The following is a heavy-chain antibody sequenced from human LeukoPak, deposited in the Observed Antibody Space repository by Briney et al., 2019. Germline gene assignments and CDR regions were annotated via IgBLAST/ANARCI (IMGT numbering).Heavy chain of an antibody. Sequence: PGGTLRLSCAASGFTFSSYGMHWVLQAPVKGLEWVAFIQYNGASKYYADSVKGRFTISRDNSKNTLYLQMNSLGAEDTAVYYCAPRGIAVAGPFDHWGQGTLVTVSS. J-gene: IGHJ4*02. CDR1: GFTFSSYG. V-gene: IGHV3-30*02. CDR2: IQYNGASK. D-gene: IGHD6-19*01. CDR3: APRGIAVAGPFDH.